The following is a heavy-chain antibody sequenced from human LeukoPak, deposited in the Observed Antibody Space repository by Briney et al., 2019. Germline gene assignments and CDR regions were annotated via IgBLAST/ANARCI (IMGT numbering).Heavy chain of an antibody. J-gene: IGHJ2*01. CDR1: GYSFTTYW. Sequence: GESLKISCKGSGYSFTTYWIGWVRQMPGKGLEWMGIISPGDSDTRYSPSFQDQVTISADKSITTAYLQWSSLKASDSAIYYCGRKSASDWYNWYFDLCGRGTLVTVSS. CDR3: GRKSASDWYNWYFDL. D-gene: IGHD6-19*01. CDR2: ISPGDSDT. V-gene: IGHV5-51*01.